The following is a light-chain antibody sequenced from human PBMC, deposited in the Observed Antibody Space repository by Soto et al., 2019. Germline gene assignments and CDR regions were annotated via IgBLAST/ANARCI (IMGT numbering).Light chain of an antibody. CDR3: HQYDRLPVT. CDR2: GAS. Sequence: ENVLTQSPDTLSLSPGERATLSCRASQIVSSGYLAWYQQKPGQAPRLLIYGASSRATDIPDRFSGSGSRTEFTLTISGLEPEDIGVYFCHQYDRLPVTFGRGTKVEVK. CDR1: QIVSSGY. V-gene: IGKV3-20*01. J-gene: IGKJ1*01.